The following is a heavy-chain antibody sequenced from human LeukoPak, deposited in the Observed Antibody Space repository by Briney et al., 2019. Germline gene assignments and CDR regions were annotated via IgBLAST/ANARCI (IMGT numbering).Heavy chain of an antibody. D-gene: IGHD3-10*01. Sequence: GASVKVSCKASGYTFTSYDINWVRQATGQGLEWMGWMNPNSGNTGYAQKFQGRVTITADKSTSTAYMELSSLRSEDTAVYYCARGVRYYGSGSDFDYWGQGTLVTVSS. CDR1: GYTFTSYD. V-gene: IGHV1-8*01. CDR3: ARGVRYYGSGSDFDY. CDR2: MNPNSGNT. J-gene: IGHJ4*02.